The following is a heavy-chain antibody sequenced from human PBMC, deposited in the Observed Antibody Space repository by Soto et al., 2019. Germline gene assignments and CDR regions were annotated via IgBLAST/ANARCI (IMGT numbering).Heavy chain of an antibody. CDR3: ARDQEAGTRD. Sequence: QVQLVESGGGVVQPGRSLRLSCAASGFTFSSYAMHWVRQAPGKGLEWVAVISYDGSNKYYADSVKGRFTISRDNSKHTLYLQMNSLRAEDTAVYYCARDQEAGTRDWGQGTLVTVSS. CDR2: ISYDGSNK. CDR1: GFTFSSYA. J-gene: IGHJ4*02. D-gene: IGHD3-10*01. V-gene: IGHV3-30-3*01.